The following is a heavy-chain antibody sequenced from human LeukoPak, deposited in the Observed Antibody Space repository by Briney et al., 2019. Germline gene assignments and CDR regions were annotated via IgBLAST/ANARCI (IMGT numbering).Heavy chain of an antibody. D-gene: IGHD4-23*01. J-gene: IGHJ4*02. CDR3: ARDYGGNYHFDY. CDR2: ISTSGST. V-gene: IGHV4-61*02. CDR1: GGSVSSGSYF. Sequence: SQTLSLTCTVSGGSVSSGSYFWSWIRQPAGKGLEWIGRISTSGSTNYNPSLKSRVTISRDTSKNQFSLRLTSVTAADTAVYYCARDYGGNYHFDYWGQGTLVTVSS.